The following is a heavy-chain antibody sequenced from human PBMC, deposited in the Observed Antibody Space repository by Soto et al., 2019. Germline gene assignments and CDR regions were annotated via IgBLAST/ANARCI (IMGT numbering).Heavy chain of an antibody. D-gene: IGHD6-13*01. V-gene: IGHV3-30*18. CDR2: ISYDGSNK. J-gene: IGHJ4*02. Sequence: QVQLVESGGGVVQPGRSLRLSCAASGFTFSSYGMHWVRQAPGKGLEWVAVISYDGSNKYYADSVKGRFTISRDNSKNTLYLQMNSLRAEDTAVYYCAKDLSSWPVFDYWGQGTLVTVSS. CDR1: GFTFSSYG. CDR3: AKDLSSWPVFDY.